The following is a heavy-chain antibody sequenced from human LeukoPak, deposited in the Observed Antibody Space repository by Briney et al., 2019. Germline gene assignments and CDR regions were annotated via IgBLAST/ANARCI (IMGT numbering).Heavy chain of an antibody. CDR3: AKSSSWSGYYAY. J-gene: IGHJ4*02. CDR2: ISWDGGST. D-gene: IGHD3-3*01. V-gene: IGHV3-43*01. CDR1: GFTFDDYT. Sequence: PGGSLRLSCAASGFTFDDYTMHWVRQAPGKGLEWVSLISWDGGSTYYADSVKGRFTISRDNSKNSLYLQMNSLRTEDTALYYCAKSSSWSGYYAYWGQGTLVTVSS.